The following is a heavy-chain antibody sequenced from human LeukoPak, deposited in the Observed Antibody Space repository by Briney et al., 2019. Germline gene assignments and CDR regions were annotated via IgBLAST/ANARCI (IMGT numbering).Heavy chain of an antibody. CDR1: GYTFTSYD. CDR2: MNPNSGNT. J-gene: IGHJ4*02. Sequence: ASVKVSCKASGYTFTSYDINWVRQATGQGLEWMGWMNPNSGNTGYAQKFQGRVTMTRNTSISTAYLQWSSLKASDTAMYYCARHTPELGFDYWGQGTLVTVSS. CDR3: ARHTPELGFDY. D-gene: IGHD1-14*01. V-gene: IGHV1-8*01.